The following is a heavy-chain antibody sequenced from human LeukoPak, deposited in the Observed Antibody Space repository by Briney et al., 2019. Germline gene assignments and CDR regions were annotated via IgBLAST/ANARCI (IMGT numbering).Heavy chain of an antibody. D-gene: IGHD3-16*01. V-gene: IGHV3-30*02. CDR1: GFIFNSYG. Sequence: SGGSLRLSCAASGFIFNSYGMHWVRQAPGKGLEWVAFIRYDGSNKYYADSVKGRFTISRDNSKNTLYLQMNSLRAEDTAVYYCAKGVANGWRWGNWFDPWGQGTLVTVSS. J-gene: IGHJ5*02. CDR3: AKGVANGWRWGNWFDP. CDR2: IRYDGSNK.